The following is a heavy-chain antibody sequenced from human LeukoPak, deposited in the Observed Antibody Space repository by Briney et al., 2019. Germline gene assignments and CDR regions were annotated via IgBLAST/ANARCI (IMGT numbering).Heavy chain of an antibody. V-gene: IGHV4-59*01. CDR2: IYYSGST. CDR3: ARTSTLYYDILTGYAFDI. CDR1: GGSISSYY. D-gene: IGHD3-9*01. Sequence: NPSETLSLTCTVSGGSISSYYWSWLRQPPGKGLEGSGYIYYSGSTNYNPSLKSRVTISVDTSKNQFSLKLSSVTAADTAVYYCARTSTLYYDILTGYAFDIWGQGTMVTVSS. J-gene: IGHJ3*02.